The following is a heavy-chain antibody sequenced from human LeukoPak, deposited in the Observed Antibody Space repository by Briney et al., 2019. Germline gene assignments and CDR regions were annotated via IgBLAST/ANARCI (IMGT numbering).Heavy chain of an antibody. V-gene: IGHV3-23*01. D-gene: IGHD3-22*01. CDR1: GFTFSNAW. J-gene: IGHJ6*04. CDR2: ISGSGGST. Sequence: GGSLRLSCAASGFTFSNAWMSWVRQAPGKGLEWVSAISGSGGSTYYADSVKGRFTISRDNSKNTLYLQMNSLRAEDTAVYYCAKAAIKYYYDSSGYYPVWGKGTTVTVSS. CDR3: AKAAIKYYYDSSGYYPV.